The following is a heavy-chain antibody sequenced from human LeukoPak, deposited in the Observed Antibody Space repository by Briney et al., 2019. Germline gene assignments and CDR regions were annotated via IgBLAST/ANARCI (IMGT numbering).Heavy chain of an antibody. CDR2: ISGSGGST. J-gene: IGHJ6*03. CDR3: TTEESYSNYPVYYYYYYYMDV. D-gene: IGHD4-11*01. Sequence: GGSLRLSCAASGFTFSSYGMSWVRQAPGKGLEWVSAISGSGGSTYYADSVKGRFTISRDNSKNTLYLQMNSLKTEDTAVYYCTTEESYSNYPVYYYYYYYMDVWGKGTAVTISS. V-gene: IGHV3-23*01. CDR1: GFTFSSYG.